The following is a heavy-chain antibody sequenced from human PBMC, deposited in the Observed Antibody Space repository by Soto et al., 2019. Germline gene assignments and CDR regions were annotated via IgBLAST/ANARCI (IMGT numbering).Heavy chain of an antibody. CDR1: GGSFSGYY. Sequence: QVQLQQWGAGLLKPSETLSLTCAVYGGSFSGYYWSWIRQPPGKGLEWIGEINHSGSTNYNPSLKSRVTLSVDTAKNQFSLKLSSVTAADTAVYYCATPKGWWGQGTLVTVSS. V-gene: IGHV4-34*01. J-gene: IGHJ4*02. CDR2: INHSGST. CDR3: ATPKGW.